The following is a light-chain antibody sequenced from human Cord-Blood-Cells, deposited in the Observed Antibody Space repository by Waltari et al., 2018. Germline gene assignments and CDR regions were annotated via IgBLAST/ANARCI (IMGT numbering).Light chain of an antibody. V-gene: IGLV2-11*01. CDR1: SSDVGGYNY. CDR2: DVS. CDR3: CSYAGSYTWV. Sequence: QSALTQPRPVSGSPGQSVTISCTGTSSDVGGYNYVSWYQQHPGKAPKLRIYDVSKRPSGVPDRCSGSKSGNTASLTISGLQAEDEADYYCCSYAGSYTWVFGGGTKLTVL. J-gene: IGLJ3*02.